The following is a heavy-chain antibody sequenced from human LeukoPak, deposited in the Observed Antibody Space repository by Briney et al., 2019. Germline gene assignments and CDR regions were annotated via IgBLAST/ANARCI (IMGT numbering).Heavy chain of an antibody. Sequence: PGGSLRLSCAASGFTFNSHWMHWVRQAPGRGLVWVSRINTDGSSTSYADSVKGRFTISRDNAKNTLYLQMNSLRAEDTAVYYCASGYNYSFAYWGQGALVTVSS. CDR2: INTDGSST. V-gene: IGHV3-74*01. J-gene: IGHJ4*02. CDR1: GFTFNSHW. CDR3: ASGYNYSFAY. D-gene: IGHD5-18*01.